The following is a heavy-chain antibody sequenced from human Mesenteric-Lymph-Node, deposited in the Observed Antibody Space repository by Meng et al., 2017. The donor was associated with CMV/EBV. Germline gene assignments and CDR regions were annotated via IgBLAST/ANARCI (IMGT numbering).Heavy chain of an antibody. CDR2: IKEDGSEK. CDR3: ARGYCSSTGCYRAYYGLDV. D-gene: IGHD2-2*02. V-gene: IGHV3-7*01. CDR1: GFTFSSSW. Sequence: LSLTCAASGFTFSSSWMSWVRQAPGKGLEWVTNIKEDGSEKYYVDSVKGRFTISRDNAKNSLYLQMNSLRAEDTAVYYCARGYCSSTGCYRAYYGLDVWGQGTTVTVSS. J-gene: IGHJ6*02.